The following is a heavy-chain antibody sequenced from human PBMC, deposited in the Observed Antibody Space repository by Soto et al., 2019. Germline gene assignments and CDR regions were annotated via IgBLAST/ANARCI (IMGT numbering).Heavy chain of an antibody. CDR2: IYYSGST. D-gene: IGHD6-19*01. V-gene: IGHV4-59*01. J-gene: IGHJ4*02. CDR1: GGSISSYY. Sequence: PSETLSLTCTVSGGSISSYYWSWIRQPPGKGLEWIGYIYYSGSTNYNPSLKSRVTISVDTSKNQFSLKLSSVSAADTAVYYCARSYSSGWYIPKFDYWGQGTLVTVSS. CDR3: ARSYSSGWYIPKFDY.